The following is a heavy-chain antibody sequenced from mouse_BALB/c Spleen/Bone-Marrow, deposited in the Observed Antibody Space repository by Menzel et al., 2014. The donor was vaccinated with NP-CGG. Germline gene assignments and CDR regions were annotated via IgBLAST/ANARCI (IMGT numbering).Heavy chain of an antibody. D-gene: IGHD2-2*01. CDR1: GYSITSDYA. Sequence: EVQLQQSGTGLVKPSQSLSLTCTVTGYSITSDYAWNWIRQFPGNKLEWMGYISYSGNTNYNPSLKSRISITRDTSKNQFFLQLSSVTTEDTATYYCARGGYDDAMDYWGQGTSVTVSS. J-gene: IGHJ4*01. V-gene: IGHV3-2*02. CDR2: ISYSGNT. CDR3: ARGGYDDAMDY.